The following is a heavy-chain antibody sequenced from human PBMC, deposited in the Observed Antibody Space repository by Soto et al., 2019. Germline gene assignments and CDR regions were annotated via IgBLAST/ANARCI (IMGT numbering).Heavy chain of an antibody. D-gene: IGHD6-13*01. V-gene: IGHV3-23*01. CDR3: AKEAGTIYFDY. J-gene: IGHJ4*02. Sequence: GGSLRLSCAASGFTFSSYAMSWIRQAPGKGLEWVSAISGRGNSTYYADSVKGRFTISRDNGKNSLYLQMNSLRTGDTALYYCAKEAGTIYFDYWGQGALVTVSS. CDR1: GFTFSSYA. CDR2: ISGRGNST.